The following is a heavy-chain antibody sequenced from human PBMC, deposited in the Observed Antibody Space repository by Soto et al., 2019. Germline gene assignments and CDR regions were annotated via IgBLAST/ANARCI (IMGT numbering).Heavy chain of an antibody. CDR2: IYHSGST. V-gene: IGHV4-4*02. J-gene: IGHJ4*02. Sequence: PSETLSLTCVVCGNSISTTNWWSWVRQSPGKGLEWIGEIYHSGSTNYNPSLKSRVTISVDKSKNQFSLKLSSVTAADTAVYYCARDVGYHYDGSPSGQFDFWGQGTLVTVSS. CDR1: GNSISTTNW. CDR3: ARDVGYHYDGSPSGQFDF. D-gene: IGHD3-22*01.